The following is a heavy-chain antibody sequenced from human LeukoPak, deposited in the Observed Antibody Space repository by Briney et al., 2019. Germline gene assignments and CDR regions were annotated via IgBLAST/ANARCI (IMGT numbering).Heavy chain of an antibody. CDR1: GFTFSSYG. D-gene: IGHD5-12*01. CDR3: AKGAYSGYDSDY. J-gene: IGHJ4*02. V-gene: IGHV3-30*02. Sequence: PGGSLRLSCASSGFTFSSYGMHWVRQAPGKGLEWVTFIRYDGNNKYYADSVKGRFTISRDNSKNTLYLQMNSLRPEDTAVYYCAKGAYSGYDSDYWGQGTLVTVSS. CDR2: IRYDGNNK.